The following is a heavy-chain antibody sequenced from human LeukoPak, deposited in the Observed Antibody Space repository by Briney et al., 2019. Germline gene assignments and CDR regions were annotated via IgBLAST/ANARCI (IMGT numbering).Heavy chain of an antibody. V-gene: IGHV4-59*01. CDR3: ARDRVLWFGESFTDYYYYGMDV. CDR1: GGSISSYY. J-gene: IGHJ6*04. D-gene: IGHD3-10*01. Sequence: PSETLSLTCTVSGGSISSYYWSWIRQPPGKGLEWIGYIYYSGSTNYNPSLKSRVTISVDTSKNQFSLKLSSVTAADTAAYYCARDRVLWFGESFTDYYYYGMDVWGKGTTVTVSS. CDR2: IYYSGST.